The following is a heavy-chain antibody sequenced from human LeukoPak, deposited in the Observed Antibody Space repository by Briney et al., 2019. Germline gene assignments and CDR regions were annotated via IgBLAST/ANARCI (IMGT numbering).Heavy chain of an antibody. Sequence: EASVKVSCKASGGTFSSYAISWVRQAPGQGLEWMGGIIPIFGTANYAQKFQGRVTITTDESTSTAYMELSSLRSEDTAVYYCARSRIAVARFDYWGQGTLVTVSS. V-gene: IGHV1-69*05. CDR1: GGTFSSYA. CDR3: ARSRIAVARFDY. D-gene: IGHD6-19*01. CDR2: IIPIFGTA. J-gene: IGHJ4*02.